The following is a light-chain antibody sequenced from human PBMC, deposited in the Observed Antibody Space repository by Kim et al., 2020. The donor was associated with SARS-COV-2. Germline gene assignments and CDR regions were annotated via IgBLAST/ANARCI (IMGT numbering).Light chain of an antibody. CDR2: QDS. J-gene: IGLJ2*01. CDR1: KLGEKY. CDR3: QAWDSSTHVV. Sequence: VSPRQTASITCSADKLGEKYACWYQQKPGQSPALVIYQDSKRPSGIPERFSGSNSGNTATLTISGTQAMDEADYYCQAWDSSTHVVFGGGTQLTVL. V-gene: IGLV3-1*01.